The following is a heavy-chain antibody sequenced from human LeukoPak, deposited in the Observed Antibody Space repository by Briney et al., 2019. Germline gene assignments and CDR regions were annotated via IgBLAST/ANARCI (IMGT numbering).Heavy chain of an antibody. D-gene: IGHD3-9*01. J-gene: IGHJ4*02. Sequence: PSETLSLTCAVYGGSFCGYYWSWIRQPPGKGLEWIWEINHSGSTNYNLPLKSRVTISVDTSKNQFSLKLSSVTAADTAVYYCARGPMYYDILTGYYQTVSHDFFDYWGQGTLVTVSS. CDR3: ARGPMYYDILTGYYQTVSHDFFDY. CDR1: GGSFCGYY. V-gene: IGHV4-34*01. CDR2: INHSGST.